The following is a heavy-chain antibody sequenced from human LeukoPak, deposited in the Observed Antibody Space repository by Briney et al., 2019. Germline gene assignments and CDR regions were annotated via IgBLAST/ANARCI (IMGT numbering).Heavy chain of an antibody. J-gene: IGHJ3*02. CDR3: ARGYPYYDILTGYSLDAFDI. V-gene: IGHV4-59*01. CDR1: GGSFSGYY. D-gene: IGHD3-9*01. CDR2: IYYSGST. Sequence: SETLSLTCAVYGGSFSGYYWSWIRQPPGKGLEWIGYIYYSGSTNYNPSLKSRVTISVDTSKNQFSLKLSSVTAADTAVYYCARGYPYYDILTGYSLDAFDIWGQGTMVTVSS.